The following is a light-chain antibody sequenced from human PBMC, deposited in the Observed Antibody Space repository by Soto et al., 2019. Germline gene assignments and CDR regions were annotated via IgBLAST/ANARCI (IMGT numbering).Light chain of an antibody. CDR1: QSISSW. V-gene: IGKV1-5*01. Sequence: DIQMTQSPSTLSASVGDRVTITCRASQSISSWLAWYQQKPGQDPKLLIYDASSLESGVPSRFSGSGSGTEFTLTISILQPEDFATYYCQQYNSYWTFGQGTKVEIK. CDR3: QQYNSYWT. CDR2: DAS. J-gene: IGKJ1*01.